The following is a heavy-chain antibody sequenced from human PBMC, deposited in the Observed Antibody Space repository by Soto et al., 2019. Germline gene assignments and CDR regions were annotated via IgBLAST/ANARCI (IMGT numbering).Heavy chain of an antibody. D-gene: IGHD3-16*02. CDR3: ARVGYDYIWGSYRYTRDSYYYYYMDV. CDR1: GGSISSYY. Sequence: SETLSLTCTVSGGSISSYYWSWIRQPPGKGLEWIGYIYYSGSTNYNPSLKSRVTISVDTSKNQFSLKLSSVTAADTAVYYCARVGYDYIWGSYRYTRDSYYYYYMDVWGKGTTVTVSS. CDR2: IYYSGST. V-gene: IGHV4-59*01. J-gene: IGHJ6*03.